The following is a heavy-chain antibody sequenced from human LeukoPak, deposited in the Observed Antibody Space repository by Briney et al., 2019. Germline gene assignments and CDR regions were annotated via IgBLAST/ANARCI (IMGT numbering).Heavy chain of an antibody. V-gene: IGHV3-23*01. J-gene: IGHJ4*02. CDR2: ISGSGGST. D-gene: IGHD4-17*01. CDR1: GFTFSSYA. Sequence: PGGSLRLSCAASGFTFSSYAMSWVRQAPGKGLEWVSAISGSGGSTYYADSVKGRFTISRDNSKNTLYLQMNSLRAEDTAVYYCAKDPEDYGDSNYFDYWGQGTLVTVSS. CDR3: AKDPEDYGDSNYFDY.